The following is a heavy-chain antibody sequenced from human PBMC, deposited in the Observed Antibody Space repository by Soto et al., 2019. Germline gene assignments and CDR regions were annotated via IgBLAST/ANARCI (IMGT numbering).Heavy chain of an antibody. CDR3: ASSDYVWGSYRYSDY. J-gene: IGHJ4*02. CDR1: GYSFTSYW. D-gene: IGHD3-16*02. CDR2: IYPGDSDT. Sequence: GESLKISCKGSGYSFTSYWIGWVRQMPGKGLEWMGFIYPGDSDTRYSPSFQGQVTISADKSISTAYLQWSSLKASDTAMYYCASSDYVWGSYRYSDYWGQGTLVTVSS. V-gene: IGHV5-51*01.